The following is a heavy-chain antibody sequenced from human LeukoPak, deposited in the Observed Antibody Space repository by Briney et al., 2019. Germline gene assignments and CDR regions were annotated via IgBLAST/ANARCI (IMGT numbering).Heavy chain of an antibody. CDR2: IFYSGST. CDR3: ARVRTYYDFWSGYSFGYYGMDV. J-gene: IGHJ6*02. D-gene: IGHD3-3*01. CDR1: GGSISSYY. V-gene: IGHV4-59*08. Sequence: ETLSLTCTVSGGSISSYYWSWIRQPPGKGLEWIGYIFYSGSTNYNPSLKSRVTISVDTSKNQFSLKLSSVTAADTAAYYCARVRTYYDFWSGYSFGYYGMDVWGQGTTVTVSS.